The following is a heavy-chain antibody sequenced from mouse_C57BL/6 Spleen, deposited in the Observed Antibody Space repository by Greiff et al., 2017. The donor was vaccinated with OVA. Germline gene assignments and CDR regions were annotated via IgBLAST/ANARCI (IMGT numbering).Heavy chain of an antibody. J-gene: IGHJ3*01. CDR2: IYPGSGNT. CDR3: ARGAGTRAWFAY. CDR1: GYTFTDYY. V-gene: IGHV1-76*01. D-gene: IGHD4-1*01. Sequence: VKLVESGAELVRPGASVKLSCKASGYTFTDYYINWVKQRPGQGLEWIARIYPGSGNTYYNEKFKGKATLTAEKSSSTAYMQLSSLTSEDSAVYFCARGAGTRAWFAYWGQGTLVTVSA.